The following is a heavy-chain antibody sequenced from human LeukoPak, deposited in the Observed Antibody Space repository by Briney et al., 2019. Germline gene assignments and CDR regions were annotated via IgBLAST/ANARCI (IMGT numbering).Heavy chain of an antibody. Sequence: ASVKVSCNASGYTFTSYYMHWVRQAPGQGLEWMGLINPTGGSTGYAQKFQGRVTMTRDMSTSTDYMELSSLRSEDTAIYYCARDNSVGDNAWWFDPWGQGTLVTVSS. CDR1: GYTFTSYY. CDR2: INPTGGST. CDR3: ARDNSVGDNAWWFDP. J-gene: IGHJ5*02. D-gene: IGHD1-26*01. V-gene: IGHV1-46*01.